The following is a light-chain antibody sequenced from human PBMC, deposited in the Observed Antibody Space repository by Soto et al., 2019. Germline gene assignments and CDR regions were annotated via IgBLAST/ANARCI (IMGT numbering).Light chain of an antibody. CDR1: SSDVGGYIY. CDR3: SSYTSSNTVV. CDR2: EVS. Sequence: QSALTQPASVSGSPGQSITISCTGTSSDVGGYIYVSWYQQHPGKTPKLMIYEVSNRPSGVSNRFSGSKSGNTASLTISGLQAEDEADYYCSSYTSSNTVVFGGGTQLTVL. V-gene: IGLV2-14*01. J-gene: IGLJ2*01.